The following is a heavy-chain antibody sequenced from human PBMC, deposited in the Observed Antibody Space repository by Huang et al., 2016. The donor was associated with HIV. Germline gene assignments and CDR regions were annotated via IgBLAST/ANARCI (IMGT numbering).Heavy chain of an antibody. D-gene: IGHD2-8*02. CDR3: AKDEKQFCTGGSCHSSNIDS. CDR2: VRYDGSKT. CDR1: GFTFSSFG. J-gene: IGHJ4*02. Sequence: QVQLVESGGGAVQPGESLRLSCAAAGFTFSSFGMHWVRQRPGQGLEWLTFVRYDGSKTTYADSGKGRFTISRDNSDNTLFLQMNTLTSNDTALYYYAKDEKQFCTGGSCHSSNIDSWGQGTLVTVSS. V-gene: IGHV3-30*02.